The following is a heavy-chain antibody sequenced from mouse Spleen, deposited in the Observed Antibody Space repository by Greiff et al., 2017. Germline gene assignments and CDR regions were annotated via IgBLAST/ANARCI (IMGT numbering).Heavy chain of an antibody. J-gene: IGHJ3*01. CDR2: IDPSDSYT. V-gene: IGHV1-50*01. CDR1: GYTFTSYW. Sequence: QVQLQQPGAELVKPGASVKLSCKASGYTFTSYWMQWVKQRPGQGLEWIGEIDPSDSYTNYNQKFKGKATLTVDTSSSTAYMQLSSLTSEDSAVYYCALITTVVATRAYWGQGTLVTVSA. CDR3: ALITTVVATRAY. D-gene: IGHD1-1*01.